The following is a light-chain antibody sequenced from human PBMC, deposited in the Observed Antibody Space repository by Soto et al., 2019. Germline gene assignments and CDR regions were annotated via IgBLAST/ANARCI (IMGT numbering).Light chain of an antibody. J-gene: IGKJ1*01. V-gene: IGKV3-15*01. CDR3: QQYNYWPPT. CDR1: QSVGSN. CDR2: GAS. Sequence: EIVMTQSPGTLSVSPGERATLSCRASQSVGSNLAWYQQKPGQSPRLLIEGASTRATGIPATFSGSGSGTEFTLTISSLQSEDFAVYYCQQYNYWPPTFGQGTKVEIK.